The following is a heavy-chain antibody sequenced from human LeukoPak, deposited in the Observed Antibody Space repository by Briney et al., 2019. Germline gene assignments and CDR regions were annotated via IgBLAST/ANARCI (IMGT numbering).Heavy chain of an antibody. J-gene: IGHJ3*02. CDR1: GFRFSTYW. CDR3: ARDLLNYDFWSGGAFDI. V-gene: IGHV3-7*01. CDR2: IKQDGSEK. Sequence: GSLRLSCAASGFRFSTYWMSWVRQAPGKGLEWVANIKQDGSEKYYVDSVKGRFTISRDNAKNSLYLQMNSLRAEDTAVYYCARDLLNYDFWSGGAFDIWGQGTMVTVSS. D-gene: IGHD3-3*01.